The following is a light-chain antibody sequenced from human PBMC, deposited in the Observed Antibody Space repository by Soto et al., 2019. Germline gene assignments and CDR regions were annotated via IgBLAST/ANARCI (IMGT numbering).Light chain of an antibody. V-gene: IGLV4-69*01. CDR1: SGHSSYA. CDR3: QTWGTGIRV. J-gene: IGLJ3*02. CDR2: INSDGSH. Sequence: QPVLTQSPSASASLGASVKLTCTLSSGHSSYAIAWHQQQPEKGPRYLMKINSDGSHSKGDGIPDRFSGSSSGAERYLTISTLQSEDEADYYWQTWGTGIRVFGGGTKLTVL.